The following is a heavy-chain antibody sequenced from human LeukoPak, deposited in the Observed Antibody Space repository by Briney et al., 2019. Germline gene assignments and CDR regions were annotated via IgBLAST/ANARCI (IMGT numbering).Heavy chain of an antibody. CDR1: GGSINSYY. Sequence: SETLSLTCTVSGGSINSYYWSWIRQPPGKGLEWIGYIYYSGITNCNHSLQSRVTISVDTSKNQFSLKLTSVTAADTAAYYCARDVVGGFDPWGQGTLVTVSS. D-gene: IGHD2-21*01. J-gene: IGHJ5*02. CDR3: ARDVVGGFDP. V-gene: IGHV4-59*01. CDR2: IYYSGIT.